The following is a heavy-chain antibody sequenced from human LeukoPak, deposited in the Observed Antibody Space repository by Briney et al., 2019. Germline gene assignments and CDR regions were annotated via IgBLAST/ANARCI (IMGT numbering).Heavy chain of an antibody. D-gene: IGHD3-3*01. CDR2: INSDGSST. Sequence: PGGSLRLSCAASGFTFSSYWVHWVRQAPGKGLVWVSRINSDGSSTSYADSVKGRFTISRDNAKKTLYLQMNSLRAEDTAVYYCARDPEWLLYRYLDYWGQGTLVTVSS. V-gene: IGHV3-74*01. CDR1: GFTFSSYW. CDR3: ARDPEWLLYRYLDY. J-gene: IGHJ4*02.